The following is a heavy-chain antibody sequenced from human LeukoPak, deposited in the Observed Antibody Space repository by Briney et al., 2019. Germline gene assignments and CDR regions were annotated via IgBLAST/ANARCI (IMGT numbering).Heavy chain of an antibody. J-gene: IGHJ4*02. D-gene: IGHD3-22*01. CDR1: GFTFSSYA. CDR3: ARTRHYYDSSGYYFDY. V-gene: IGHV3-23*01. Sequence: GGSLRLSCAASGFTFSSYAMSWVRQAPGKGLEWVSAISGSGGSTYYADSVKGRFTISRDNAKNTLYLQMNSLRAEDTAVYYCARTRHYYDSSGYYFDYWGQGTLVTVSS. CDR2: ISGSGGST.